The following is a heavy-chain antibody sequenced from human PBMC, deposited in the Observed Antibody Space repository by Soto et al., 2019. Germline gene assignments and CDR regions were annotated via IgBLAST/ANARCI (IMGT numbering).Heavy chain of an antibody. CDR2: INHSGST. V-gene: IGHV4-34*01. CDR1: GGSFSGYY. J-gene: IGHJ4*02. Sequence: QVQLQQWGAGLLKPSETLSLTCAVYGGSFSGYYWSWIRQPPGKGLEWIGEINHSGSTNYKPSLKSRVTLSVDTSKNQFSLKLSSVTAADTAVYYCASYRKHYYDSRGYSYCGQGTLVTVSS. CDR3: ASYRKHYYDSRGYSY. D-gene: IGHD3-22*01.